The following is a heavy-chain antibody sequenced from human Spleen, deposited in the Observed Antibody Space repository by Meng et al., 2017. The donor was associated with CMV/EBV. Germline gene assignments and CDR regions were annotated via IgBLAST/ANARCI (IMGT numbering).Heavy chain of an antibody. D-gene: IGHD3-22*01. CDR2: VNGSGRTI. CDR3: TTDAVPYDYDSGGYQEQTRDY. Sequence: GYDRCWILRAPGKGRVWVSYVNGSGRTIYYEDSVKGRFTISGDNAKNSLYLQMNSLRAEDTAVYYCTTDAVPYDYDSGGYQEQTRDYWGQGTLVTVSS. CDR1: GYD. J-gene: IGHJ4*02. V-gene: IGHV3-11*01.